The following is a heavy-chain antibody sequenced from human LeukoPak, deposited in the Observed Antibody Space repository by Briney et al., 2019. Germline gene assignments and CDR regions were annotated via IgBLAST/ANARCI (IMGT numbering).Heavy chain of an antibody. Sequence: PSETLSLTCTVSGGSIRSYYWSWIRQPAGKGLEWIGRIYTSGSTNYNPSLKSRVTMSVDTSKNQFSLKLSSVTAADTAVYYCARAAPQSGRTLSSFDYWGQGTLVTVSS. J-gene: IGHJ4*02. CDR3: ARAAPQSGRTLSSFDY. CDR1: GGSIRSYY. CDR2: IYTSGST. D-gene: IGHD6-25*01. V-gene: IGHV4-4*07.